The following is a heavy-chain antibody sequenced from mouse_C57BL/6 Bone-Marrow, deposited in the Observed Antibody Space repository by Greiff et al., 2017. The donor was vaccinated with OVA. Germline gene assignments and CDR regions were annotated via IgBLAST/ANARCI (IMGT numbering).Heavy chain of an antibody. CDR1: GYTFTDHT. CDR3: ARGYDGSSPGFAY. V-gene: IGHV1-78*01. Sequence: QVQLQQSDAELVKPGASVKISCKVSGYTFTDHTIHWMKQRPEQGLEWIGDIYPRDGSTKYNEKFKGKATLTADKSSSTAYMQLNSLTSADSAVYFCARGYDGSSPGFAYWGQGTLVTVSA. J-gene: IGHJ3*01. D-gene: IGHD1-1*01. CDR2: IYPRDGST.